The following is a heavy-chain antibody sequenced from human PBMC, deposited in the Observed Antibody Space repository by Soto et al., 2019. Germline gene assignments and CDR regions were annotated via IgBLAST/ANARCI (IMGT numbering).Heavy chain of an antibody. D-gene: IGHD2-21*01. J-gene: IGHJ6*02. V-gene: IGHV3-23*01. CDR2: ISGSASST. Sequence: GGSLRLSCAASTFTFSSYAMSWVRQAPGKELEWISPISGSASSTFYADSVKGRFTISRDNAKNTLYLQMNSLRAEDTAVYYCARDYSYGLDVWGQGTTVTVSS. CDR3: ARDYSYGLDV. CDR1: TFTFSSYA.